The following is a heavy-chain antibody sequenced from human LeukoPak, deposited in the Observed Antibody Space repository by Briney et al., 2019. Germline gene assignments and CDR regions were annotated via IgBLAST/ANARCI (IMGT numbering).Heavy chain of an antibody. CDR3: AKGGTVAGNFDY. D-gene: IGHD6-19*01. J-gene: IGHJ4*02. CDR1: GFTFSSYG. Sequence: GGSLRLSCAASGFTFSSYGMHWVRQAPGKGLEWVAVISYDGSNKYYADSVKGRFTISRDNSENTLYLQMNSLRAEDTAVYYCAKGGTVAGNFDYWGQGTLVTVSS. CDR2: ISYDGSNK. V-gene: IGHV3-30*18.